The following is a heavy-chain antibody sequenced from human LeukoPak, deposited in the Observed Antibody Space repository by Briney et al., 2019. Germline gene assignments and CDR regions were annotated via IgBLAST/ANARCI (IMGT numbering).Heavy chain of an antibody. CDR1: GFTFSSYW. D-gene: IGHD4-17*01. J-gene: IGHJ4*02. CDR2: IKQDGSEK. CDR3: AREGKDYGDYVHY. V-gene: IGHV3-7*01. Sequence: GGSLRLSCAASGFTFSSYWMSWVRQAPGKGLEWVANIKQDGSEKYCVDSVKGRFTISRDNAKNSLYLQMNSLRAEDTAVYYCAREGKDYGDYVHYWGQGTLVTVSS.